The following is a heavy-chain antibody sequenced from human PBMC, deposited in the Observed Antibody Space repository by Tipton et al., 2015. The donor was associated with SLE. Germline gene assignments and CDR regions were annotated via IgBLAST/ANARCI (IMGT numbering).Heavy chain of an antibody. CDR3: ARHLATRADYGDYINVFDS. CDR1: NGSITSLYDY. V-gene: IGHV4-39*07. CDR2: VFYGGRY. J-gene: IGHJ4*02. D-gene: IGHD4-17*01. Sequence: TLSLTCTVSNGSITSLYDYWGWVRQPPGKGLEWLGSVFYGGRYYYNASLRSRVTISVDTVKTQVSLKLTSVTAADTAGYYCARHLATRADYGDYINVFDSWGQGTLVTVSS.